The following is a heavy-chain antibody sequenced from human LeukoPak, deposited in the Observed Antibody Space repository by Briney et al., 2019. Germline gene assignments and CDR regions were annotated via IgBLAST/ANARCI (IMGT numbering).Heavy chain of an antibody. CDR2: INGSGDKT. V-gene: IGHV3-23*01. J-gene: IGHJ4*02. D-gene: IGHD1-14*01. CDR1: GFTFSSYA. CDR3: AKPARTDYADY. Sequence: GGSLRLSCAASGFTFSSYAMNWVRQAPGKGLEWVSSINGSGDKTYYADSVKGRFTISRDNSKNTLYLQMNSLRAEDTAVYYCAKPARTDYADYWGQGTLVTVPS.